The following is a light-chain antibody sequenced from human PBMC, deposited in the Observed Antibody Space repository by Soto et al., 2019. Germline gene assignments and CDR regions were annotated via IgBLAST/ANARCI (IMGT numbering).Light chain of an antibody. CDR2: AAS. J-gene: IGKJ1*01. Sequence: EIVLTQSPGTLSLSPGERATLSCRASQSVGKNFLAWYQQKPGQAPRFLIYAASSRATGTPDRFSGSGSGTDFTLTISRLEPEDLAVYYCHQYAASPRPFGQGTQVEL. CDR3: HQYAASPRP. V-gene: IGKV3-20*01. CDR1: QSVGKNF.